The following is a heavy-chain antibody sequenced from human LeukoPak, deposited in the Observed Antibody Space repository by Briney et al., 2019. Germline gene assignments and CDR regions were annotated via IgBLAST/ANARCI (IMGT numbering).Heavy chain of an antibody. V-gene: IGHV4-59*01. J-gene: IGHJ4*02. CDR2: ISYSGYT. CDR1: GGSIRSYY. D-gene: IGHD4-23*01. CDR3: ARGRNDNGGMFFDS. Sequence: SETLSLTCTVSGGSIRSYYWSWIRQAPGKGLEWIGFISYSGYTSYSPSLKSRVAISVDTSKSQFSLRLSSLTAADTAIYYCARGRNDNGGMFFDSWAQGTLVTVSS.